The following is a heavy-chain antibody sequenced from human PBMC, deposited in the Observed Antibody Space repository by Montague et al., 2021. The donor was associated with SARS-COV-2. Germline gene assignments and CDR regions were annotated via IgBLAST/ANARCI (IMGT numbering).Heavy chain of an antibody. Sequence: SRSLSLSASGFTFSSYSMNWVRQAPGKGLEWVSSISSSSSYIYYADSVKGRFTISRDNAKNSLYLQMNSLRAEDTAVYYCAREGPYYYDSSGYYPFDYWGQGTLVTASS. J-gene: IGHJ4*02. D-gene: IGHD3-22*01. CDR1: GFTFSSYS. CDR2: ISSSSSYI. CDR3: AREGPYYYDSSGYYPFDY. V-gene: IGHV3-21*01.